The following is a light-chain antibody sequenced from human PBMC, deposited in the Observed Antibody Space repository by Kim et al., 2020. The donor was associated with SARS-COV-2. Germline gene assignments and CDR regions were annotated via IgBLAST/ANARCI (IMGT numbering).Light chain of an antibody. J-gene: IGLJ3*02. V-gene: IGLV3-21*04. CDR3: QVWDSSSCHRV. CDR2: YDS. Sequence: AKTATVTCGGNNVGRKSFHRYEKRPGHARVVVMSYDSDRHSGIPERFSVSDSGNTATVTINRVEAGDEADYDCQVWDSSSCHRVIGGGTKLTVL. CDR1: NVGRKS.